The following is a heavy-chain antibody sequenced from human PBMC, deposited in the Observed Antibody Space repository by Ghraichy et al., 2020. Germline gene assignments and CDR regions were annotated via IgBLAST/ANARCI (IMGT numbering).Heavy chain of an antibody. CDR1: GGSISSGSYY. D-gene: IGHD1-7*01. J-gene: IGHJ4*02. CDR2: IYTSGST. Sequence: SETLSLTCTVSGGSISSGSYYWSWIRQPAGKGLEWIGRIYTSGSTNYNPSLKSRVTISVDTSKNQFSLKLSSVTAADTAVYYCARDPVWNYHGGSGAPREWGYWGQGTLVTVSS. V-gene: IGHV4-61*02. CDR3: ARDPVWNYHGGSGAPREWGY.